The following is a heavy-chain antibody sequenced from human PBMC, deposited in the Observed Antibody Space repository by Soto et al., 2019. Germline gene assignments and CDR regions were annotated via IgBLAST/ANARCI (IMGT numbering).Heavy chain of an antibody. Sequence: SETLSLTCTVSGASISSTSFYWGWIRQPPGKGLEWIGSASYGANTYYNPSLKSRVTMSVDTSKNQFSLKLSSVTAADTAVYYCASGYCSGGSCFSVDFWGRGTLVTVSS. CDR1: GASISSTSFY. V-gene: IGHV4-39*01. CDR3: ASGYCSGGSCFSVDF. CDR2: ASYGANT. J-gene: IGHJ4*02. D-gene: IGHD2-15*01.